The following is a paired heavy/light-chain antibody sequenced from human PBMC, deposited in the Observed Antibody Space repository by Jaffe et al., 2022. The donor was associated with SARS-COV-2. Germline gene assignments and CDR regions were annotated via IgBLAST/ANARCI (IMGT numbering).Heavy chain of an antibody. CDR1: GGSISSGAYS. Sequence: QLQLQGSGSGLVEPSQTLSLTCTVSGGSISSGAYSWSYLRQSPGKGLEWIGYIYNSGSTYYNPSLKSRVTISVDRSKNQFSLRLSSVTAADTAVYYCARGGSDDSRANDAFDVWGQGTMVTVSA. CDR2: IYNSGST. D-gene: IGHD3-22*01. CDR3: ARGGSDDSRANDAFDV. J-gene: IGHJ3*01. V-gene: IGHV4-30-2*06.
Light chain of an antibody. Sequence: DIQMTQSPSSLSASVGDRVTITCRASQSISTYLNWYQQKPGKAPKLLIYVASSLQSGVPSRFSGSGSGTDFTLTISSLQPEDFATYHCQQSYSTPLTFGGGTKVEIK. J-gene: IGKJ4*01. CDR1: QSISTY. V-gene: IGKV1-39*01. CDR3: QQSYSTPLT. CDR2: VAS.